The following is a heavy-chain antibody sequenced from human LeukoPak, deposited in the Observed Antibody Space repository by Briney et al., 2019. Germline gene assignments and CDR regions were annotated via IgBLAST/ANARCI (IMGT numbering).Heavy chain of an antibody. CDR2: IYYSGST. J-gene: IGHJ1*01. D-gene: IGHD3-22*01. Sequence: SQTLSLTCTVSGGSISSGDYYWSWIRQPPGKGLEWIGYIYYSGSTYYNPSLKSRVTISVDTSKNQFSLKLSSVTAADTAVYYCARDGNSSGYYQYFQHWGQGTLVTVSS. V-gene: IGHV4-30-4*08. CDR1: GGSISSGDYY. CDR3: ARDGNSSGYYQYFQH.